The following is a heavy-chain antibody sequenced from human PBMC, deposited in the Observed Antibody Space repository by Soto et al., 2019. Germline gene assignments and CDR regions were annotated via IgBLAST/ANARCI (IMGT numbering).Heavy chain of an antibody. V-gene: IGHV5-10-1*01. J-gene: IGHJ4*02. Sequence: PGESLKISCKGSGYSFTSYWISWVRQMPGKGLEWMGRIDPSDSYTNYSPSFQGHVTISADKSISTAYLQWSSLKASDTAMYYCARTSGYRSSWCSLDDFDYWGQGTLVTVSS. CDR2: IDPSDSYT. D-gene: IGHD6-13*01. CDR3: ARTSGYRSSWCSLDDFDY. CDR1: GYSFTSYW.